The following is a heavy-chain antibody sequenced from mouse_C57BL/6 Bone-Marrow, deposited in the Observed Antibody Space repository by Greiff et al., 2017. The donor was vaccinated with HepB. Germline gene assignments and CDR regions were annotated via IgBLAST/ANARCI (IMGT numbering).Heavy chain of an antibody. CDR2: IYPRSGNT. J-gene: IGHJ3*01. V-gene: IGHV1-81*01. Sequence: VMLVESGAELARPGASVKLSCKASGYTFTSYGISWVKQRTGQGLEWIGEIYPRSGNTYYNEKFKGKATLTADKSSSTAYMELRSLTSEDSAVYFCARQLRLLAWFAYWGQGTRVTVSA. CDR1: GYTFTSYG. D-gene: IGHD3-2*02. CDR3: ARQLRLLAWFAY.